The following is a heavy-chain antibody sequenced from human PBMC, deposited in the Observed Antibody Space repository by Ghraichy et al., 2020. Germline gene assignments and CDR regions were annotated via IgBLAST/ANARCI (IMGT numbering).Heavy chain of an antibody. V-gene: IGHV3-74*01. D-gene: IGHD6-19*01. CDR2: ITSDGSNT. CDR3: VGSSGWPGH. CDR1: GFTFSSYW. Sequence: GGSLRLSCVASGFTFSSYWMHWVRHAPGKGLVWVSRITSDGSNTTYADSVKGRFTVSRDNAKNTLYLQMNSLRAEDTAVYYCVGSSGWPGHWGQGTLVTVSS. J-gene: IGHJ1*01.